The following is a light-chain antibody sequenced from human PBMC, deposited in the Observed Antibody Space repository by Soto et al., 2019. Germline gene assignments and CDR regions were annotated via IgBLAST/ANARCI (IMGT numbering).Light chain of an antibody. J-gene: IGLJ2*01. CDR1: SSDVGGYNY. Sequence: QSVLTQPASVSGSPGLSITISCTGSSSDVGGYNYVSWYQHHPGKAPKLMIYDVSNRPSGVSNRFSGSKSGNTASLTISGLQAEDEADYYCTSYTSSSTLVFGGGTKLTVL. V-gene: IGLV2-14*03. CDR3: TSYTSSSTLV. CDR2: DVS.